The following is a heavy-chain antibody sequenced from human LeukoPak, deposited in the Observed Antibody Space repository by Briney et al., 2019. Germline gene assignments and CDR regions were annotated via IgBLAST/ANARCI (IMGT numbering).Heavy chain of an antibody. CDR2: ISSESGST. CDR3: AKGQAARKYYFDY. Sequence: GGSLRLSCAASGFTFSNYAMSWVRQAPGKGLEWVPVISSESGSTYFADSVKGRFTISRDNSKNTLYLQMNSLRAEDTAVYYCAKGQAARKYYFDYWGQGTLVTVSS. J-gene: IGHJ4*02. CDR1: GFTFSNYA. V-gene: IGHV3-23*01.